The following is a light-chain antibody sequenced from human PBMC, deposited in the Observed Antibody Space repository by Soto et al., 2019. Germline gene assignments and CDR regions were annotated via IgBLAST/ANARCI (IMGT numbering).Light chain of an antibody. J-gene: IGLJ1*01. CDR1: SRDVGGYDY. CDR3: SSYAGSYNYV. V-gene: IGLV2-11*01. Sequence: QSALTQPRSVSGSPGQSVTISCTGTSRDVGGYDYVSWYQQHPGKAPKLMIYDVTKRPSGVPDRFSGSKSGNTASLTISGLQAEAEADYFCSSYAGSYNYVFGAGTKVTV. CDR2: DVT.